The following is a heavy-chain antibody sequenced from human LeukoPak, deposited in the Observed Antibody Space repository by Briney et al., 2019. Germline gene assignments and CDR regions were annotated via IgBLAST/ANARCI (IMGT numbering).Heavy chain of an antibody. Sequence: GGSLRLSCAASGFTFSSYAMSWVRQAPGKGLEWVSVISGSGGSTYYADSVKGRFTISRDNAKNSLYLQMNSLRAEDTAVYYCARLNRPATEHDAFDIWGQGTMVTVSS. CDR1: GFTFSSYA. V-gene: IGHV3-23*01. J-gene: IGHJ3*02. CDR2: ISGSGGST. D-gene: IGHD1-14*01. CDR3: ARLNRPATEHDAFDI.